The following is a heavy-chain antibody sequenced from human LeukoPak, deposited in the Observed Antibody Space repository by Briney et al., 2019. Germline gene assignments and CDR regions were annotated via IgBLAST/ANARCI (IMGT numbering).Heavy chain of an antibody. Sequence: PGGSLRLSCAASGFTFSSYSMNWVRQAPGKGLEWVSSISSSSSYIYYADSVKGRFTISRDNAKNSLYLQMNSLRAEDTAVYYCARDSSPYCGGDCYPYFDYWGQGTLVTVSS. CDR3: ARDSSPYCGGDCYPYFDY. D-gene: IGHD2-21*02. V-gene: IGHV3-21*01. CDR2: ISSSSSYI. CDR1: GFTFSSYS. J-gene: IGHJ4*02.